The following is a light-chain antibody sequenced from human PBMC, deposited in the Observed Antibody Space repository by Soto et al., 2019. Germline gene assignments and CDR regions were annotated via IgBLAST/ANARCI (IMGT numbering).Light chain of an antibody. CDR3: QQYYSYPST. Sequence: DMQMTQSPSAMAASVGGSVNSTCQASQDISNYLNGYQQKPGKAPQLLIYYASNLKTGVSSRCSGSGAGTDVTLIISCRQSEEFATYYCQQYYSYPSTFGQGTRVEIK. V-gene: IGKV1-33*01. CDR2: YAS. J-gene: IGKJ5*01. CDR1: QDISNY.